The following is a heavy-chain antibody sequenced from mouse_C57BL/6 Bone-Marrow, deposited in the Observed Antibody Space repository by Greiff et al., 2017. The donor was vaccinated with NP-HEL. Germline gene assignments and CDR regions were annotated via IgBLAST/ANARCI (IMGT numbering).Heavy chain of an antibody. J-gene: IGHJ3*01. V-gene: IGHV14-3*01. CDR1: GFNIKNTY. CDR3: TPYGYSGGGFAY. CDR2: IDPGNGNT. D-gene: IGHD2-2*01. Sequence: EVQLQESVAELVRPGASVKLSCTASGFNIKNTYMHWVKQRPEQGLEWIGRIDPGNGNTKYAPTFQGRVTITADTSSNTAYLQLSSLTSEDTAIYYCTPYGYSGGGFAYWGQGTLVTVSS.